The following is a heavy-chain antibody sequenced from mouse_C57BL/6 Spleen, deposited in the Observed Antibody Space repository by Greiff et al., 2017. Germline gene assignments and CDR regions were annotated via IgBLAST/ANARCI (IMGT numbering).Heavy chain of an antibody. CDR2: ISYYGST. J-gene: IGHJ2*01. V-gene: IGHV3-6*01. Sequence: VQLQQSGPGLVKPSQSLSLTCSVTGYSITSGYYWNWIRQFPGNKLEWMGYISYYGSTHSNPSLKNRSSITRDTSKNQFFLKLNAVTTEDTATYDCARGRTGFDYWGQGTTLTVSS. CDR3: ARGRTGFDY. CDR1: GYSITSGYY. D-gene: IGHD4-1*01.